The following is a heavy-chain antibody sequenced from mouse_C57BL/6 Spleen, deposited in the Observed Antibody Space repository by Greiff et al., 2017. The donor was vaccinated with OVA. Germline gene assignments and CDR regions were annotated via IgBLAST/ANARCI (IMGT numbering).Heavy chain of an antibody. V-gene: IGHV1-81*01. CDR3: ARKEDYDGPYWYFDV. Sequence: QVQLKESGAELARPGASVKLSCKASGYTFTSYGISWVKQRTGQGLEWIGEIYPRSGNTYYNEKFKGKATLTADKSSSTAYMELRSLTSEDSAVYFCARKEDYDGPYWYFDVWGTGTTVTVSS. CDR2: IYPRSGNT. CDR1: GYTFTSYG. D-gene: IGHD2-4*01. J-gene: IGHJ1*03.